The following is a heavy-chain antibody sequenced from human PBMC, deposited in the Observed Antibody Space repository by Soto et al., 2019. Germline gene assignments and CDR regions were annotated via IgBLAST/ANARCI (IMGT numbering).Heavy chain of an antibody. CDR3: AKGYCSGGSCTGFDY. J-gene: IGHJ4*02. D-gene: IGHD2-15*01. CDR1: GFTFSNYA. Sequence: GSLRLSCAASGFTFSNYAMSWVRQAPGKGLEWVSAISGSGGSPYYADSVKGRFTINRDNSKNTQYLQMNSLRAEDTAVYYCAKGYCSGGSCTGFDYWGQGTLVTVSS. CDR2: ISGSGGSP. V-gene: IGHV3-23*01.